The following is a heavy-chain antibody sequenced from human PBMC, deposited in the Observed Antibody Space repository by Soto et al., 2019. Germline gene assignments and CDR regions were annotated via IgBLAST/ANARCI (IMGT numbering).Heavy chain of an antibody. D-gene: IGHD6-13*01. J-gene: IGHJ6*03. CDR2: ISAYNGNT. Sequence: GASVKVSCKASGYTFTSYGISWVRQAPGQGLEWMGWISAYNGNTNYAQKLQGRVTMTTDTSTSTAYMELRSLRSDDTAVYYCARDTDSSSWPYYYYYYMDVWGKGTTVTVSS. V-gene: IGHV1-18*01. CDR1: GYTFTSYG. CDR3: ARDTDSSSWPYYYYYYMDV.